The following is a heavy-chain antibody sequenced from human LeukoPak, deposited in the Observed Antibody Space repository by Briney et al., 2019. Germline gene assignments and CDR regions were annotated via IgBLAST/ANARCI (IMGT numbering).Heavy chain of an antibody. V-gene: IGHV3-21*01. CDR2: ISGDSTYI. Sequence: GGSLRLSCAASGFTFASYSMNWVRQAPGKGLEWVSSISGDSTYIYNAGSVKGRFTISRDNAQASLYLQMISLRADDTAVYYCARVSGRLERQSDLDYWGQGTQVIVSS. CDR1: GFTFASYS. D-gene: IGHD1-1*01. CDR3: ARVSGRLERQSDLDY. J-gene: IGHJ4*02.